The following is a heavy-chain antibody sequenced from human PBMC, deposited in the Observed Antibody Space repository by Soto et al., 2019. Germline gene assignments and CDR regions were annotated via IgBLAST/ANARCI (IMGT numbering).Heavy chain of an antibody. CDR3: AKGGAGSGWYDY. CDR2: INSDGSST. J-gene: IGHJ4*02. D-gene: IGHD6-13*01. CDR1: GFTSSTYW. V-gene: IGHV3-74*01. Sequence: EVQLVESGGGLVQPGGSLRLSCAASGFTSSTYWVHWVRQAPGKGLVWVSRINSDGSSTGYADSVRGRFTISRDNANNNLYLQMNSLRAEDTAVYYCAKGGAGSGWYDYWGQGTLVTVSS.